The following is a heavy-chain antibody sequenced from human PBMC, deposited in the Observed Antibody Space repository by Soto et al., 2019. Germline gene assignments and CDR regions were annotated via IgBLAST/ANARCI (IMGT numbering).Heavy chain of an antibody. D-gene: IGHD5-18*01. V-gene: IGHV4-34*01. Sequence: SETLSLTCTFYGESFSGYIWTLIRQTPGKGLQWIGQINHSGSAYYNPSLKSRVTISVDTSKNQFSLKLSSVTAADTAVYYCARAQTWIQLWFFDYWGQGTLVTVSS. CDR2: INHSGSA. J-gene: IGHJ4*02. CDR1: GESFSGYI. CDR3: ARAQTWIQLWFFDY.